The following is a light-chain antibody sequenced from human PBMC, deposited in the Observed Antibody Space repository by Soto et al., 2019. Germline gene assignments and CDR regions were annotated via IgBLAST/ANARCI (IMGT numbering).Light chain of an antibody. CDR1: QSIRSY. CDR2: AAS. V-gene: IGKV1-39*01. CDR3: QQSYSNPPT. Sequence: DIQMTQSPSSLSASVGHRLTITCRESQSIRSYLNWYQQKPGKAPKLLIYAASSLHSGVPSRFSGSGSGTDFTLTISSLQPEDFATYYCQQSYSNPPTFGQGTRLEIK. J-gene: IGKJ5*01.